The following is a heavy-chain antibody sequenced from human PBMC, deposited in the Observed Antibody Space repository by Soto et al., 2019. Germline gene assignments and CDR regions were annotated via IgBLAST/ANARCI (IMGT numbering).Heavy chain of an antibody. V-gene: IGHV3-23*01. Sequence: EVQLLESGGGLVQPGGSLRLSCAASGFTFSSYAMSWVRQAPGKGLECVSAISGSGGSTYYADSVKGRFTISRDNSKNTLYLQMNSLRAEDTAVYYCAKDRRNRQWLPKEFWFDPWGQGTLVTVSS. CDR1: GFTFSSYA. CDR2: ISGSGGST. D-gene: IGHD6-19*01. J-gene: IGHJ5*02. CDR3: AKDRRNRQWLPKEFWFDP.